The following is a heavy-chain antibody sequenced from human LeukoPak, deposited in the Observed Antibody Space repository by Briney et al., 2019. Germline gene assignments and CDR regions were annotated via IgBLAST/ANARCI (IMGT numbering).Heavy chain of an antibody. CDR3: ARVFPRSVLMVYAIPGWFDP. CDR2: INHSGST. D-gene: IGHD2-8*01. CDR1: GGSFSGYY. J-gene: IGHJ5*02. Sequence: PSETLSLTCAVYGGSFSGYYWSWIRQPPGKGLEWIGEINHSGSTNYNPSLKSRVTISVDTSKNQFSLKLSSVTAADTAVYYSARVFPRSVLMVYAIPGWFDPWGQGTLVTVSS. V-gene: IGHV4-34*01.